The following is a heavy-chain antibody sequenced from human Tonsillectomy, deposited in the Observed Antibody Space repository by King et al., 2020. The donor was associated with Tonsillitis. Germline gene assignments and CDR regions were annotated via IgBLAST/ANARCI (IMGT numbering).Heavy chain of an antibody. CDR2: ISGSGGST. CDR1: GFTFSSYA. CDR3: AKDYGDYVLFWYFDL. V-gene: IGHV3-23*04. D-gene: IGHD4-17*01. J-gene: IGHJ2*01. Sequence: VQLVESGGGLVQPGGSLRLSCAASGFTFSSYAMSWVRQAPGKGLEWVSGISGSGGSTYSADSVKGRFTISRDNSKKTLYLQMNSLRAEDTAVYYCAKDYGDYVLFWYFDLWGRGTLVTVSS.